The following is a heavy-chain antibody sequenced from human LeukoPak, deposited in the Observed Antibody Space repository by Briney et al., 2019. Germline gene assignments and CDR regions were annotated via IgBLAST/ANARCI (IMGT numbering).Heavy chain of an antibody. CDR3: AKETRGSYSDY. V-gene: IGHV3-30*02. Sequence: QPGGSLRLSCAASGFTFSSSGMHWVRQAPGKGLEWVAFIRYDGTSKYYADSVKGRFTISRDNSKNTVYLQMNSLRAEATAVYYCAKETRGSYSDYWGQGTLVTVSS. CDR2: IRYDGTSK. J-gene: IGHJ4*02. D-gene: IGHD1-26*01. CDR1: GFTFSSSG.